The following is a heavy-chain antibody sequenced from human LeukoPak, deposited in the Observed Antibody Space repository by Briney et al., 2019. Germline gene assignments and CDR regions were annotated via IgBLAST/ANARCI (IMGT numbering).Heavy chain of an antibody. Sequence: SETLSLTCTVSGASISSYYWSWIRQPPGKGLEWIGYIFASGSTNSNPSLKSRVTISVNTSKNHLSLKLSSVAAADTAVYYCARQGFSVAGKRSWFDPWGQGTLVTVSS. V-gene: IGHV4-4*09. CDR1: GASISSYY. D-gene: IGHD6-19*01. CDR3: ARQGFSVAGKRSWFDP. J-gene: IGHJ5*02. CDR2: IFASGST.